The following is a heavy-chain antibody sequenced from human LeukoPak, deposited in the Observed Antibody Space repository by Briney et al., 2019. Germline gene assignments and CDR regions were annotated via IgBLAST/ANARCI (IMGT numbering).Heavy chain of an antibody. CDR3: ARGRDGYNGDAFDI. CDR1: GYSFTNYW. J-gene: IGHJ3*02. Sequence: GESLKISCKGSGYSFTNYWIGWVRQMPGKGLEWMGIIYPGDSGTRYSPSFQGQVTFSADKSISAAYLQWSSLRASDTAMYYCARGRDGYNGDAFDIWGQGAMVTVSS. CDR2: IYPGDSGT. D-gene: IGHD5-24*01. V-gene: IGHV5-51*01.